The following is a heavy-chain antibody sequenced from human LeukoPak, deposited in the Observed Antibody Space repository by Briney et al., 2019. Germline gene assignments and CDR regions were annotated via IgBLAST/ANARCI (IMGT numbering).Heavy chain of an antibody. CDR2: INQDGSQK. CDR3: KRDQS. J-gene: IGHJ4*01. CDR1: GFSTSRSW. Sequence: GGSLRLSCAGSGFSTSRSWMSWVRQTPGKGLEWVANINQDGSQKYYVDSVKGRFTITGDNAKNSLFLQMNSLRAEDTAMYYCKRDQSWGQGTLVTVSS. V-gene: IGHV3-7*03.